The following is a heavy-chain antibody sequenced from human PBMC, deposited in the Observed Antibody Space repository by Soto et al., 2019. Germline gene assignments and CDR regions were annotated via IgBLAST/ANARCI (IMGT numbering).Heavy chain of an antibody. D-gene: IGHD3-16*02. V-gene: IGHV4-30-4*01. CDR1: GGSITSGDYY. J-gene: IGHJ4*02. CDR2: IYYSGST. Sequence: QVQLQESGPGLVKPSQTLSLTCTVSGGSITSGDYYWSWIRQPPGKGLEWIGYIYYSGSTYYNQSLKSRVTMSVDKSNNQVSLELTSVAAADTAVYYCARGISYRWVYWGQGTLVTVSS. CDR3: ARGISYRWVY.